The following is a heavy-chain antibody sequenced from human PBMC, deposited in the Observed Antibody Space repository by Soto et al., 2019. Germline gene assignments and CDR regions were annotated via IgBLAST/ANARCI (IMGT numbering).Heavy chain of an antibody. Sequence: EVQLVASGGGLVKPGGSLRLSCAASGFTFSSYSMNWVRQAPGKGLEWVSSISSSSSYIYYADSVKGRFTISRDNAKNSLYLQMNSLRAEDTAVYYCARDRDSSPGGLYYYYGMAVWGQGTTVTVSS. D-gene: IGHD6-13*01. J-gene: IGHJ6*02. V-gene: IGHV3-21*01. CDR2: ISSSSSYI. CDR3: ARDRDSSPGGLYYYYGMAV. CDR1: GFTFSSYS.